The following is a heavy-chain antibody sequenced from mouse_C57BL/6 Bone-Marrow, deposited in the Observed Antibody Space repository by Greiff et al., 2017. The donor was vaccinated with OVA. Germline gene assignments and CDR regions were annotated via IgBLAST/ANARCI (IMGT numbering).Heavy chain of an antibody. Sequence: EVQLQQSGPELVKPGASVKIPCKASGYTFTDYNMDWVKQSHGKSLEWIGDINPNNGGTIYNQKFKGKATLTVDKSSSTAYMELRSLTSEDTAVYYCARSGLHGSSYERAMDYWGQGTSVTVSS. D-gene: IGHD1-1*01. CDR2: INPNNGGT. CDR3: ARSGLHGSSYERAMDY. V-gene: IGHV1-18*01. CDR1: GYTFTDYN. J-gene: IGHJ4*01.